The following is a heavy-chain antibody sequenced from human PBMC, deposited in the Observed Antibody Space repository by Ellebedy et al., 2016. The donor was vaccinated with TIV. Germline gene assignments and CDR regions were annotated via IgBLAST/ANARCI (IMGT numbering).Heavy chain of an antibody. D-gene: IGHD4-17*01. J-gene: IGHJ6*02. CDR1: GFSLSTSGVG. CDR2: IDWDDDK. Sequence: SGPTLAKPTQTLTLTCTFSGFSLSTSGVGVGWIRQPPGKALEWLALIDWDDDKYYSTSLKTRLTISKDTSKNQVVLTMTNMDPVDTATYYCARIPLSGDSYFNYGMDVWGQGTTVTVSS. V-gene: IGHV2-70*01. CDR3: ARIPLSGDSYFNYGMDV.